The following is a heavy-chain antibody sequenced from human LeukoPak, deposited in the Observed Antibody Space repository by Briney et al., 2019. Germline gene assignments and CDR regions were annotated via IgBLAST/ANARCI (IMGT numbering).Heavy chain of an antibody. Sequence: SGPTLVNPXQTLTLTCTFSGFSLSTSGVGVGWIRQPPGKALGWLALIYWNDDKRYSPSLKSRLTITKDTSKNQVVLTMTNMDPVDTATYYCAHRRMVRGATNAFDIWGQGTMVTVSS. CDR2: IYWNDDK. CDR3: AHRRMVRGATNAFDI. CDR1: GFSLSTSGVG. J-gene: IGHJ3*02. V-gene: IGHV2-5*01. D-gene: IGHD3-10*01.